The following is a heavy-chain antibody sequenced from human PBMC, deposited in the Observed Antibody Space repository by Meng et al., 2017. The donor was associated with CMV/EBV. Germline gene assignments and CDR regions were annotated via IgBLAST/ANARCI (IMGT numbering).Heavy chain of an antibody. Sequence: SVQISCKASGGTFISYAISWVRQAAGQGLEWMGGIIPILGIANYAQKFQGRGTITADKSTSTAYMELSSLRSEDTAVYYCAREPSNCSSTSCYLREIDYWGQGTLVTVSS. V-gene: IGHV1-69*10. J-gene: IGHJ4*02. CDR1: GGTFISYA. D-gene: IGHD2-2*01. CDR2: IIPILGIA. CDR3: AREPSNCSSTSCYLREIDY.